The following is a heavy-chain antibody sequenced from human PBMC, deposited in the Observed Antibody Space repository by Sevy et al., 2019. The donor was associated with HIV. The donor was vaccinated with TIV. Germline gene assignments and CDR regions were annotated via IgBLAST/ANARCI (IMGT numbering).Heavy chain of an antibody. Sequence: SETLSLTCAVHGGSFSGYYWNWIRQPPGKGLEWIGEINHSGSTNYNPSLKSRVTISVDTSKNQFSLKLSSVTAAVTAVYYCARSPPIVVVPGAPSWFDPWGQGTLVTVSS. CDR2: INHSGST. V-gene: IGHV4-34*01. D-gene: IGHD2-2*01. J-gene: IGHJ5*02. CDR1: GGSFSGYY. CDR3: ARSPPIVVVPGAPSWFDP.